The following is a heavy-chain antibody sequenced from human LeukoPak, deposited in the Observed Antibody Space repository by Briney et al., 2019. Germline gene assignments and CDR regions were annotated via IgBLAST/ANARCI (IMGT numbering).Heavy chain of an antibody. Sequence: GGSLRLSCAASGFSFSDTYINWVRQIPGTGLEWVGLIKNKADRGEIEYAAPVKDRFTISRDDSKNTVYLQMSSLKTEATAVYYCTTESSGSLPYWGQGTLVTVSS. V-gene: IGHV3-15*07. D-gene: IGHD1-26*01. CDR3: TTESSGSLPY. J-gene: IGHJ4*02. CDR2: IKNKADRGEI. CDR1: GFSFSDTY.